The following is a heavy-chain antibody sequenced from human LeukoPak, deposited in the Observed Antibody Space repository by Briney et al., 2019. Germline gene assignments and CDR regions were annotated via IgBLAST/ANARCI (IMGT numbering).Heavy chain of an antibody. V-gene: IGHV4-59*12. D-gene: IGHD3-16*01. Sequence: PSETLSLTCTVSGGSISSYYWSWIRQPPGKGLEWIGFIYYSGTTNYNPSLKSRVTISVDTSKNQFSLKLSSVTAADTAVYYCAREVGDRTNFDYWGQGTLVTVSS. J-gene: IGHJ4*02. CDR1: GGSISSYY. CDR2: IYYSGTT. CDR3: AREVGDRTNFDY.